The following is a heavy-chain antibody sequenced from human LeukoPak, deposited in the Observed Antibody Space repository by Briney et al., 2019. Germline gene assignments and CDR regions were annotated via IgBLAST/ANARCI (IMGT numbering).Heavy chain of an antibody. CDR2: ISYDGSNK. V-gene: IGHV3-30*18. J-gene: IGHJ3*02. D-gene: IGHD6-19*01. CDR3: AKDRYSSGWGAAFDI. CDR1: GFTFSDSG. Sequence: GTSLRLSCAASGFTFSDSGMHWVRQAPGKGLEWATLISYDGSNKYYADSMKGRFTISRSNSKNTLYLQMNSLRVEDTAVYYCAKDRYSSGWGAAFDIWGQGTMVTVSS.